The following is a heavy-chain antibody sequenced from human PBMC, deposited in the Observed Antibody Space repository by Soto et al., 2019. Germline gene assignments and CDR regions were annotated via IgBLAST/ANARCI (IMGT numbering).Heavy chain of an antibody. Sequence: EVQLVESGGGLVKPGGSLRLSCAASGFTFSSYSMNWVRQAPGKGLEWVSSISSSSSYIYYADSVKGRFTISRDNAKNSLYLQMNSLRAEDTAVYYCASDRCITMVRGVPHLEDYWGQGTLVTVSS. CDR3: ASDRCITMVRGVPHLEDY. CDR1: GFTFSSYS. CDR2: ISSSSSYI. V-gene: IGHV3-21*01. D-gene: IGHD3-10*01. J-gene: IGHJ4*02.